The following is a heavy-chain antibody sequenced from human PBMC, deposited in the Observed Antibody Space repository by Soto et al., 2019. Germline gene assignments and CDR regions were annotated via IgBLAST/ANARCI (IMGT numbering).Heavy chain of an antibody. V-gene: IGHV3-49*04. D-gene: IGHD3-9*01. CDR1: GFTFRDYA. Sequence: GGSLRLSCTVSGFTFRDYAVNWARQAPGKGLEWVGFIRSKAYGEIPEYAASVKGRFTIFRDDSKAIAYLQMNSLKTEDTAVYYCGRSFLNGPDYWGQGTLVTVSS. CDR3: GRSFLNGPDY. CDR2: IRSKAYGEIP. J-gene: IGHJ4*02.